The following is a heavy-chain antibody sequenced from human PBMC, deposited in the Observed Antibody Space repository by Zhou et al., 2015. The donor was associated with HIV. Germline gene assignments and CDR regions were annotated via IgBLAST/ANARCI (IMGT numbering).Heavy chain of an antibody. CDR2: FHPEDGAT. Sequence: QVHLVQSGAEVKKPGASVKVSCKVSGYTLSDLSMHWVRQAPGKGLEWMGGFHPEDGATIYAQKFQGRVTMTEDTSTNTAYMELSSLRSEDTAVYYCARVDCSSTSCYGRYPYYFDYWGQGTLVTVSS. CDR3: ARVDCSSTSCYGRYPYYFDY. D-gene: IGHD2-2*01. J-gene: IGHJ4*02. V-gene: IGHV1-24*01. CDR1: GYTLSDLS.